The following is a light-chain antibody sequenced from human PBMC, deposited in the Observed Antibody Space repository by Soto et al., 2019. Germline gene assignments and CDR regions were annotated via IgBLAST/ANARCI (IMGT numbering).Light chain of an antibody. Sequence: EIVMTQSPATLSVSPGERATLSCRASRNITRKLAWYQQKPGQAPRLLISGASTRATGIQARFSGSGSGTEVTLTISSLQSEDFAVYYCQQYYDYPPLIFGGGTKVEIK. V-gene: IGKV3-15*01. J-gene: IGKJ4*01. CDR2: GAS. CDR1: RNITRK. CDR3: QQYYDYPPLI.